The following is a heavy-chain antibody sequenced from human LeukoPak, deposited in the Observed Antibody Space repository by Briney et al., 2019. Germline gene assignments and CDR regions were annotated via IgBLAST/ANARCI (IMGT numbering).Heavy chain of an antibody. D-gene: IGHD3-16*01. V-gene: IGHV3-23*01. J-gene: IGHJ4*02. CDR2: ISGSGGSP. CDR3: ARPHLPYSDFDY. Sequence: PGGSLRLSCAASGFTFTSYAMTWVRQAPGKGLEWVSSISGSGGSPYYADSVKGRFTISRDNSKNALYLQMNSLRAEDTAVYYCARPHLPYSDFDYWGQGTLVTVSS. CDR1: GFTFTSYA.